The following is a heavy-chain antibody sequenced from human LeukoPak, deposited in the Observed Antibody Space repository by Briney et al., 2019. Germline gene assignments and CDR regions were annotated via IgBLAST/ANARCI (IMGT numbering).Heavy chain of an antibody. CDR2: ISSSSSYI. J-gene: IGHJ6*02. V-gene: IGHV3-21*01. Sequence: GGSLRLSCAASGFTFSSYSMNWVRQAPGKGLEWVSSISSSSSYIYYPDSVKGRFTISRDNAKNSLYLQMNSLRAEDTAVYYCAREAYCGGDCELSEQNYYYYGMDVWGQGTTVTVSS. CDR1: GFTFSSYS. D-gene: IGHD2-21*02. CDR3: AREAYCGGDCELSEQNYYYYGMDV.